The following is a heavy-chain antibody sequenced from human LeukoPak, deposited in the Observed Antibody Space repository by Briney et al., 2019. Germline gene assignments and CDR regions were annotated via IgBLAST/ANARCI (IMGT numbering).Heavy chain of an antibody. Sequence: GGSLRLSCAAAGFTFSTYAIHWVRQAPGKGLEWVAVILYDGSNKYYTDSVKGRFTISRDNSRNTLYLQMNSLKVEDTAVYYCARDFRDYRDYVAYFDSWGQGTLVTVSS. D-gene: IGHD4-17*01. V-gene: IGHV3-30-3*01. J-gene: IGHJ4*02. CDR1: GFTFSTYA. CDR3: ARDFRDYRDYVAYFDS. CDR2: ILYDGSNK.